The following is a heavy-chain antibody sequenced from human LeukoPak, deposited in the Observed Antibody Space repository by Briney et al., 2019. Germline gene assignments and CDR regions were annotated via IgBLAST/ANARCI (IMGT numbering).Heavy chain of an antibody. J-gene: IGHJ4*02. Sequence: GGSLSLSCAASGFSFSNAWMRWVRQAPGKGLEWVGRIKTKTDGGTADYAAPVKGRFTISRDDSKNTLYLQMNSLKTEDTAVYYCSTLPGYCSRGTCYFDYWGQGTLVTVSS. CDR2: IKTKTDGGTA. D-gene: IGHD2-15*01. V-gene: IGHV3-15*01. CDR3: STLPGYCSRGTCYFDY. CDR1: GFSFSNAW.